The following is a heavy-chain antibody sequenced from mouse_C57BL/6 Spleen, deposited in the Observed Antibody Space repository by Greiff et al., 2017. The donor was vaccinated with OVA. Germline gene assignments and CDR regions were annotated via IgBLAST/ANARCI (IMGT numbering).Heavy chain of an antibody. CDR2: IHPNSGST. CDR3: ARSYYGSTQFDY. J-gene: IGHJ2*01. V-gene: IGHV1-64*01. Sequence: VQLQQPGAELVKPGASVKLSCKASGYTFTSYWMHWVKQRPGQGLEWIGMIHPNSGSTNYNEKFKSKATLTVDKSSSTAYMQLSSLTSEDSAVYYCARSYYGSTQFDYWGQGTTLTVSS. D-gene: IGHD1-1*01. CDR1: GYTFTSYW.